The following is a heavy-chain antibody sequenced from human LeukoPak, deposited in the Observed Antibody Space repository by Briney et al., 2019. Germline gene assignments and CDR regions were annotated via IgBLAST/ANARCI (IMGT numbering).Heavy chain of an antibody. CDR2: INSDGSWT. CDR3: VSFYETY. D-gene: IGHD2/OR15-2a*01. CDR1: GFIFSDYW. Sequence: GGSLRLSCVVSGFIFSDYWMSWVRQVPGKGLVWVSHINSDGSWTSYADSVKGRFTIPKDNAKNTVYLQMNSLRAEDTAVYYCVSFYETYWGRGTLVTVSS. V-gene: IGHV3-74*01. J-gene: IGHJ4*02.